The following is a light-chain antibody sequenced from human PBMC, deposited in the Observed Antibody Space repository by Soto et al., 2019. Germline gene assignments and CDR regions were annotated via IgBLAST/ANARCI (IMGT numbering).Light chain of an antibody. V-gene: IGLV2-14*01. CDR2: EVS. CDR3: SSYTSTSTPCV. Sequence: ALPQPASASGSPGQSITISCTGTSSDVGGYNYVSWYQLHPGKAPKLIIYEVSHRPSGASNHFSGYKSGNTASLTISGLQAEDEADYYCSSYTSTSTPCVFGTGTKVTVL. J-gene: IGLJ1*01. CDR1: SSDVGGYNY.